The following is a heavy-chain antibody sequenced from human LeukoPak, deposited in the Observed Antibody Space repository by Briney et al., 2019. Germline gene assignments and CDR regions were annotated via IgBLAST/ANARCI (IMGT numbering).Heavy chain of an antibody. V-gene: IGHV4-34*01. D-gene: IGHD5-24*01. J-gene: IGHJ4*02. CDR2: LNGDGST. CDR1: RGSSSGDY. CDR3: ASPATGNRDGFDY. Sequence: NPSETLSVTCAVYRGSSSGDYWTSIRQPPGMGVEWSGDLNGDGSTSYNPSLQARVSISGDTSKNQVSLKLTSVSAADTAVYYCASPATGNRDGFDYWSQGTLVSVSS.